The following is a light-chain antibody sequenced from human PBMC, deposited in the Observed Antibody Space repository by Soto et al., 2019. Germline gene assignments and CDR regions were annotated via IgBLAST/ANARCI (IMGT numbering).Light chain of an antibody. V-gene: IGLV1-44*01. J-gene: IGLJ2*01. CDR1: ASNIGSNF. CDR3: ATWDDNVKGPV. Sequence: QSVLTQPPSASGPPGQRVTISCSGRASNIGSNFVSWYQVVPGTAPKLLIYINSHRPSGVPDRFSGSRSGTSASLDISGLQSDDEADYFCATWDDNVKGPVFGGGTQLTVL. CDR2: INS.